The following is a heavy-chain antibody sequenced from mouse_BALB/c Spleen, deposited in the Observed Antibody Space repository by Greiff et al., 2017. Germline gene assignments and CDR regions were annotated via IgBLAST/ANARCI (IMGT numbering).Heavy chain of an antibody. J-gene: IGHJ4*01. Sequence: EVHLVESGGGLVQPGGSLKLSCAASGFTFSSYGMSWVRQTPDKRLELVATINSNGGSTYYPDSVKGRFTISRDNAKNTLYLQMSSLKSEDTAMYYCAREGWDGDAMDYWGQGTSVTVSS. D-gene: IGHD4-1*01. CDR2: INSNGGST. V-gene: IGHV5-6-3*01. CDR1: GFTFSSYG. CDR3: AREGWDGDAMDY.